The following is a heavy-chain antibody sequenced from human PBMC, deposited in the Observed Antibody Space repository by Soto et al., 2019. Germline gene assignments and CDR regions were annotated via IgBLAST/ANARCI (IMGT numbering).Heavy chain of an antibody. D-gene: IGHD3-10*01. V-gene: IGHV3-74*01. CDR1: GFTFSDYW. CDR3: ARGVRGHYGFDV. CDR2: IKFDGSSA. Sequence: EVQLVESGGGLVQPGESLRLSCAASGFTFSDYWIHWVRQAPGKGLVWVSRIKFDGSSANYADSVKGRFTISRDNANDTVYLQMNSLGAEDTAVYYCARGVRGHYGFDVWGQGTMVTVSS. J-gene: IGHJ3*01.